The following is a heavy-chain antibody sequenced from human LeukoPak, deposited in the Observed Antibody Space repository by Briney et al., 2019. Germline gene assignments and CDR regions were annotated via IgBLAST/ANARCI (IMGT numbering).Heavy chain of an antibody. D-gene: IGHD3-10*01. CDR2: ISSSSSYI. CDR1: GFTFSSYS. CDR3: AREESWFGELFPSRFDY. Sequence: GGSLRLSCAASGFTFSSYSMNWVRQAPGKGLEWVSSISSSSSYIYYADSVKGRFTISRDNAKNSLYLQMNSLRAEDTAVYYCAREESWFGELFPSRFDYWGQGTLVTVSS. V-gene: IGHV3-21*01. J-gene: IGHJ4*02.